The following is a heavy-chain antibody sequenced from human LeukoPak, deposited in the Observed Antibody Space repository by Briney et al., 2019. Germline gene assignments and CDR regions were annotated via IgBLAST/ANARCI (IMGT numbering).Heavy chain of an antibody. J-gene: IGHJ6*03. D-gene: IGHD6-25*01. CDR2: IRYDGSNK. CDR3: AKDQRHYYYYMDV. V-gene: IGHV3-30*02. Sequence: PGGSLRLSCAAPGFTFSSYGMHWVRQAPGKGLEWVAFIRYDGSNKYYADSVKGRFTISRDNSKNTLYLQMNSLRAEDTAVYYCAKDQRHYYYYMDVWGKGTTVTVSS. CDR1: GFTFSSYG.